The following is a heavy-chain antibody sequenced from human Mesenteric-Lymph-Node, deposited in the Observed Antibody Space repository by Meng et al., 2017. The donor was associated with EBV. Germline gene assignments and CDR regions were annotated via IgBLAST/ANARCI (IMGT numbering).Heavy chain of an antibody. V-gene: IGHV3-74*01. J-gene: IGHJ4*02. CDR3: ARAEFSGPSLVY. D-gene: IGHD5-12*01. CDR1: GFTFSNNW. CDR2: IDGGGSST. Sequence: EGQLLGSGGGLVQPGGSLSLSCTGSGFTFSNNWMHWVRQAPGKGLVWVSRIDGGGSSTSYADSVKGRFTISRDNAKNTLYLQMNSLRAEDTAVYYCARAEFSGPSLVYWGQGTLVTVSS.